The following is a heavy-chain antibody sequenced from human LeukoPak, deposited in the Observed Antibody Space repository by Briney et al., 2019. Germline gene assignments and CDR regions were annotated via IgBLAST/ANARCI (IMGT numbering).Heavy chain of an antibody. CDR2: MYISGST. D-gene: IGHD1-26*01. CDR3: ARDYLVGASLDS. Sequence: SETLSLTCTVSGVSITNYYWAWIRQPAGKGLEWIGRMYISGSTNYNPSLKSRVSISIDKTKNQFSLKLRSVTAADTAVYYCARDYLVGASLDSWGQGTLVTVSS. J-gene: IGHJ4*02. V-gene: IGHV4-4*07. CDR1: GVSITNYY.